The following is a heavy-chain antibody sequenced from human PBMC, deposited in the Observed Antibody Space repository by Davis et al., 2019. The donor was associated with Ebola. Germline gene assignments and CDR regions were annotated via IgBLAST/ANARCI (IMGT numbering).Heavy chain of an antibody. V-gene: IGHV1-18*04. Sequence: ASVMVSCKASAYTFISYYMHWVRQAAGQGLEWWGWLSAYNGNTNYEQKLQGRVTMTTETSTSTAYLEQRNLRSDDKAVYYCARVGGYYYDSSRSPNDYWGQGTLVTVSS. D-gene: IGHD3-22*01. CDR1: AYTFISYY. CDR3: ARVGGYYYDSSRSPNDY. CDR2: LSAYNGNT. J-gene: IGHJ4*02.